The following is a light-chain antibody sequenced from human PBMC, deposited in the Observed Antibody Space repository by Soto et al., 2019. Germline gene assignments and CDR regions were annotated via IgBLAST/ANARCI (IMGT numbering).Light chain of an antibody. CDR3: LLSFSGPRV. CDR2: ETS. CDR1: TGAVTSGNF. J-gene: IGLJ3*02. Sequence: QAVVTQEPSLSVSPGGTVTLTFASSTGAVTSGNFPYWFQQKPGQAPRTLIYETSNKHSWTPARFSGSLLGGKAALTLSGAQPEDEAEYYCLLSFSGPRVFGGGTKLTVL. V-gene: IGLV7-46*01.